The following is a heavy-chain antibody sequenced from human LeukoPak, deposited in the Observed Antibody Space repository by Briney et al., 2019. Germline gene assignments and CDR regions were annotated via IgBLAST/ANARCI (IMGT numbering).Heavy chain of an antibody. Sequence: KSSQCLSLTCTVVGASIGRYSSGWIRPPPQGRPEWGGYIYYSGSTNYNPSLKSRVTISVDTSKNQFSLKLSSVTAADTAVYYCARVIKEWLVVAFDYWGQGTLVTVSS. CDR2: IYYSGST. CDR1: GASIGRYS. CDR3: ARVIKEWLVVAFDY. D-gene: IGHD6-19*01. V-gene: IGHV4-59*01. J-gene: IGHJ4*02.